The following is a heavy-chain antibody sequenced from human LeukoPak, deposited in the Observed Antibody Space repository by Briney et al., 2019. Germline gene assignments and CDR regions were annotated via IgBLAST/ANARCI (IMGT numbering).Heavy chain of an antibody. CDR2: MNPNSGST. CDR3: ARAVGYYYYMDV. Sequence: ASVRVPCKASGYTFTSYDINWVRQATGQGLEWMGWMNPNSGSTGYAQKFQGRVTITRNTSISTAYMELSSLRSEDTAVYYCARAVGYYYYMDVWGKGTTVTVSS. J-gene: IGHJ6*03. CDR1: GYTFTSYD. V-gene: IGHV1-8*03.